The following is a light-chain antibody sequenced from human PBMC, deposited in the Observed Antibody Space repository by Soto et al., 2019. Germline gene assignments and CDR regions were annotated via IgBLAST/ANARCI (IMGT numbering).Light chain of an antibody. CDR1: SSDVGNYNL. J-gene: IGLJ7*01. V-gene: IGLV2-23*01. Sequence: QSALSQPASVSGSRGQSITISCTGTSSDVGNYNLVSWYQQYPGKAPKLMIFEDTKRPSGVSHRFSGSKSGNTDSLTIAGLQPEDAADYYCCSYAGSSTMTFGGGTQLTVL. CDR2: EDT. CDR3: CSYAGSSTMT.